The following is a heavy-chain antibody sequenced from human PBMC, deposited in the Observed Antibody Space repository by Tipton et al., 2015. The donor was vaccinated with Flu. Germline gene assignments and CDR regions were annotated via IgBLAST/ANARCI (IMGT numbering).Heavy chain of an antibody. CDR1: GFTFGEYI. Sequence: SLRLSCTASGFTFGEYITSWVRQAPGKGLEWLGFIRSKGNGATTEYAAPVRGRFIISRDDSKNIAYLQMKSLKTEDTGVYYCSGGRSYGLGPELCCRCGMGVWGQGTAVAVSS. J-gene: IGHJ6*01. CDR3: SGGRSYGLGPELCCRCGMGV. V-gene: IGHV3-49*04. CDR2: IRSKGNGATT. D-gene: IGHD4-17*01.